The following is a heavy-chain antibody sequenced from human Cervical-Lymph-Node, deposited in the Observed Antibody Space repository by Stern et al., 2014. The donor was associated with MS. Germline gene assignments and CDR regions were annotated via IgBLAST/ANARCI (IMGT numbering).Heavy chain of an antibody. D-gene: IGHD1-26*01. J-gene: IGHJ5*02. CDR1: GYSFTNYW. Sequence: EVQLVQSGAEVKKPGESLKISCQGSGYSFTNYWIIWVRQMPGKGLEWMGGIYPGDSDTRYSPSFQSQVTFSADKPISTAYLQLSSLKASDPAMYYCARRGSSRWSDPWGQGTLVTVSS. CDR2: IYPGDSDT. CDR3: ARRGSSRWSDP. V-gene: IGHV5-51*01.